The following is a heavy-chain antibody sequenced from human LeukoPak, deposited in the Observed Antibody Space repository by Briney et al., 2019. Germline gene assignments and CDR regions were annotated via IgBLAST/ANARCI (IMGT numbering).Heavy chain of an antibody. V-gene: IGHV1-8*03. CDR1: GYTFTSYD. CDR3: AVGDSSSSDFDY. Sequence: ASVKVSCKASGYTFTSYDINWVRQATGQGLEWMGWMNPNSGNTGYAQKFQGRVTITRNTSISTAYMELSSLRSEDTAVYYCAVGDSSSSDFDYWGQGTLVTVSS. D-gene: IGHD6-6*01. CDR2: MNPNSGNT. J-gene: IGHJ4*02.